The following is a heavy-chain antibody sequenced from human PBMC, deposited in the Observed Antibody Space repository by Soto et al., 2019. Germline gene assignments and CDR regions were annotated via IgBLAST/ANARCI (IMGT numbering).Heavy chain of an antibody. V-gene: IGHV1-8*01. CDR1: GYTFTSYD. CDR3: VISGRYGDDAFDI. CDR2: MNPNSGNT. D-gene: IGHD1-26*01. Sequence: ASVKVSCKASGYTFTSYDINWVRQATGQGLEWMGWMNPNSGNTGYAQKFQGRVTMTRNTSISTAYMELSSLRSEDTAVYYCVISGRYGDDAFDIWWQGIMVTVS. J-gene: IGHJ3*02.